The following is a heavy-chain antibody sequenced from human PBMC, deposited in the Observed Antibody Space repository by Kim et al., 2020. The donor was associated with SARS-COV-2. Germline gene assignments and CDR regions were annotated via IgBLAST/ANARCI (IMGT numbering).Heavy chain of an antibody. CDR3: ARGRSGANRY. CDR2: IYTSGST. J-gene: IGHJ4*02. D-gene: IGHD3-10*01. V-gene: IGHV4-61*02. Sequence: SETLSLTCTVSGGSISSGSYYWSWIRQPAGKGLEWIGRIYTSGSTNYNPSLKSRVTISVDTSKNQFSLKLSSVTAADTAVYYCARGRSGANRYWGQGTLVTVSS. CDR1: GGSISSGSYY.